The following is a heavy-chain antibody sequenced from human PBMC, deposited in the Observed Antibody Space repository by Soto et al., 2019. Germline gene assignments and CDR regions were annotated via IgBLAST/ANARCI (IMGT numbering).Heavy chain of an antibody. Sequence: EVQLVESGGGLVQPGGSLRLSCAASGFTVSSNYMSWVRQAPGKGLEWVSVIYSGGSTYYADSVKGRFTISRDNSKNTLYLQMNSLRAEDTAVYYCASGRVTDVTWFDPWGQGTLVTVSS. CDR2: IYSGGST. CDR3: ASGRVTDVTWFDP. CDR1: GFTVSSNY. D-gene: IGHD4-4*01. J-gene: IGHJ5*02. V-gene: IGHV3-66*01.